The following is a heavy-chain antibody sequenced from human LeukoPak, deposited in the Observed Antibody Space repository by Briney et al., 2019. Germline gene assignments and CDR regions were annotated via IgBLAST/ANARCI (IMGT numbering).Heavy chain of an antibody. CDR2: INPSGGST. CDR3: ARRGIAVASLDY. Sequence: ASVTVSCTASGYTFTSYYMHWVRQAPGQGLEWMGIINPSGGSTSYAQKFQGRVTMTRDTSTSTVYMELSSLRSEDTAVYYCARRGIAVASLDYWGQGTLVTVSS. V-gene: IGHV1-46*01. D-gene: IGHD6-19*01. CDR1: GYTFTSYY. J-gene: IGHJ4*02.